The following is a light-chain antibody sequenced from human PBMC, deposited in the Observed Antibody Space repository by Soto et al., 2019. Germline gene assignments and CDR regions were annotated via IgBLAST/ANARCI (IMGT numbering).Light chain of an antibody. J-gene: IGKJ1*01. CDR3: THYICDPWT. Sequence: DIQMTQSPSTLSASVGDRVTITCRASQSIRSWLACYQQIPGKAPKLLIYVASSFESGVPSRFSGSGSGTEFTLTIMSLQPDDCATDYCTHYICDPWTFGQGTKVDVK. V-gene: IGKV1-5*01. CDR2: VAS. CDR1: QSIRSW.